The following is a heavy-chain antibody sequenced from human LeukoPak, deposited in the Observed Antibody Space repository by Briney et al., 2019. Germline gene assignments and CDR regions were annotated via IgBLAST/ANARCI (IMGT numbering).Heavy chain of an antibody. J-gene: IGHJ3*02. D-gene: IGHD3-22*01. Sequence: PGGSLRLSCAASGFTFSSYGMHWVRQAPGKGLEWVAVISYDGSNKYYADSVKGRFTISRDNSKNTLYLQMNSLRAEDTAVYYCAKPAGTYYYDSSGWDAFDIWGQGTMVTVSS. CDR2: ISYDGSNK. V-gene: IGHV3-30*18. CDR3: AKPAGTYYYDSSGWDAFDI. CDR1: GFTFSSYG.